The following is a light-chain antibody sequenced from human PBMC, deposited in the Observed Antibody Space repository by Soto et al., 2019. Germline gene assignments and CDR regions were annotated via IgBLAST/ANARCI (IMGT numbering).Light chain of an antibody. Sequence: QLVLTQSSSASASLGSSVKFTCTLSSGHSSYIIAWHQQQPGKAPRYLMKLEGSGSYNKGSGVPDRFSGSSSGADRYLTIANLQFEDEADYYCETWDSNTHVFGTGTKLTVL. CDR3: ETWDSNTHV. J-gene: IGLJ1*01. CDR1: SGHSSYI. V-gene: IGLV4-60*02. CDR2: LEGSGSY.